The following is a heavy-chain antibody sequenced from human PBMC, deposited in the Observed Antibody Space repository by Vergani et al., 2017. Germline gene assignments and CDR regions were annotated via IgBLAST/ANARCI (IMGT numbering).Heavy chain of an antibody. CDR3: ARDLWTFGGVIVIGY. Sequence: VQLVESGGDLVQPGGSLRLSCAASGFTFSNYGMHWVRQAPGKGLEWVAVIWYDGNKKYYADSVKGRLTISRDNSKNTLYLQMNSLRAEDTAVYYCARDLWTFGGVIVIGYWGQGTLVTVSS. CDR2: IWYDGNKK. J-gene: IGHJ4*02. CDR1: GFTFSNYG. V-gene: IGHV3-33*01. D-gene: IGHD3-16*02.